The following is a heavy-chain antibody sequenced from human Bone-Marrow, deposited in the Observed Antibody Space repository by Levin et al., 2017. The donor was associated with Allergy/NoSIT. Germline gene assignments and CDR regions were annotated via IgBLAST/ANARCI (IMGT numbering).Heavy chain of an antibody. CDR2: ISGSGGST. CDR1: GFTFSSYA. Sequence: PGGSLRLSCAASGFTFSSYAMSWVRQAPGKGLEWVSAISGSGGSTYYADSVKGRFTISRDNSKNTLYLQMNSLRAEDTAVYYCAKDLFVRQSPIVVVPAAMGGAIDYWGQGTLVTVSS. D-gene: IGHD2-2*01. J-gene: IGHJ4*02. CDR3: AKDLFVRQSPIVVVPAAMGGAIDY. V-gene: IGHV3-23*01.